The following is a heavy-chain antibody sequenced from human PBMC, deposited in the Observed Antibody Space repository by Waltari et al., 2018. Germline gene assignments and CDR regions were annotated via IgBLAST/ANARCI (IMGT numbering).Heavy chain of an antibody. V-gene: IGHV4-38-2*02. CDR3: ARDSDSTHSFDY. Sequence: QVQLQGSGPGLVKPSETLSLTCAVSGYSISSGYYWGWIRQPPGKGLEWIGSIYHSGSTYYNPSLKSRVTISVDTSKNQFSLKLSSVTAADTAVYYCARDSDSTHSFDYWGQGTLVTVSS. J-gene: IGHJ4*02. D-gene: IGHD2-2*01. CDR1: GYSISSGYY. CDR2: IYHSGST.